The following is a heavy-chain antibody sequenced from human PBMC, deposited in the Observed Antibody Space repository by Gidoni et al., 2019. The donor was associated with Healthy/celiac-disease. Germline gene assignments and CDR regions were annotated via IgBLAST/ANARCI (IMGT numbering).Heavy chain of an antibody. V-gene: IGHV1-69*01. J-gene: IGHJ5*02. CDR3: ARDPHYYDSSGYGGWFDP. CDR2: IIPIFGTA. Sequence: QVQLVQSGAAVKKPGSSVKVSCKASGGTFSSYAISWVRQAPGQGLEWMGGIIPIFGTANYAQKFQGRVTITADESTSTAYMELSSLRSEDTAVYYCARDPHYYDSSGYGGWFDPWGQGTLVTVSS. D-gene: IGHD3-22*01. CDR1: GGTFSSYA.